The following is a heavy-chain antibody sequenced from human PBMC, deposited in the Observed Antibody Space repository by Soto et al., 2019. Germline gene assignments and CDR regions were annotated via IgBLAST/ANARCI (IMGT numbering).Heavy chain of an antibody. CDR2: IYYSGST. V-gene: IGHV4-61*01. D-gene: IGHD6-6*01. J-gene: IGHJ6*02. CDR1: GGSVSSGSYY. Sequence: LSLTCTVSGGSVSSGSYYWSWIRQPPGKGLEWIGYIYYSGSTNYNPSLKSRVTISVDTSKNQFSLKLSSVTAADTAVYYCARGAAVAARPYYYYYGMDVWGQGTTVTVSS. CDR3: ARGAAVAARPYYYYYGMDV.